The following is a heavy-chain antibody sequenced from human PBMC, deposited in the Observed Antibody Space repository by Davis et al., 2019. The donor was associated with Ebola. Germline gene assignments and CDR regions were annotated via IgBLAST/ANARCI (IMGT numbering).Heavy chain of an antibody. CDR2: IYYSGIT. V-gene: IGHV4-59*02. CDR3: ATFVLGYCSGGSCYNYFDD. D-gene: IGHD2-15*01. CDR1: AGPVSSYY. Sequence: SETLSLTCTVSAGPVSSYYWSWIRQSPGTGLEWIGYIYYSGITSSNPSLKSRVSISVDTSKNQFSLRLRSVTAADTAVYYCATFVLGYCSGGSCYNYFDDWGQGTLVTVSS. J-gene: IGHJ4*02.